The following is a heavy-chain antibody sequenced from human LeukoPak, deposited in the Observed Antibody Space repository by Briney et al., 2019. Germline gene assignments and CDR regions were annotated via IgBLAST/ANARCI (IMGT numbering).Heavy chain of an antibody. CDR3: AREPHEGDAFDI. V-gene: IGHV1-18*01. CDR1: GDTFTSYG. J-gene: IGHJ3*02. CDR2: ISAYNGNT. Sequence: ASVKVSCKASGDTFTSYGISWVRQAPGQGLEWMGWISAYNGNTNYAQKLQGRVTMTTDTSTSTAYMELRSLRSDDTTVYYCAREPHEGDAFDIWGQGTMVTVSS.